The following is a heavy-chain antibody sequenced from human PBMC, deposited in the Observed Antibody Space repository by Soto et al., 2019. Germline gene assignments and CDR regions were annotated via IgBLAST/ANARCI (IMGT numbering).Heavy chain of an antibody. J-gene: IGHJ4*02. CDR3: AREVGATAYYFDH. V-gene: IGHV3-33*01. CDR2: IWYDGSNK. Sequence: QVQLVESGGGVVQPGRSLRLSCAASGFTFSSYGMHWVRQAPGKGLEWVAVIWYDGSNKYYADSVKGRFTISRDNSKNTLYLQMNSLRAEDTAVYYCAREVGATAYYFDHWGQGTLVTVSS. CDR1: GFTFSSYG. D-gene: IGHD1-26*01.